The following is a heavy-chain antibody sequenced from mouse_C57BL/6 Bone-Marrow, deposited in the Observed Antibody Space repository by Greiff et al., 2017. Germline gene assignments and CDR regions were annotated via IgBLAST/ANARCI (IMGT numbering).Heavy chain of an antibody. V-gene: IGHV1-50*01. Sequence: QVQLQQPGAELVKPGASVKLSCKASGYTFTSYWMQWVKQRPGQGLEWIGEIDPSDSDTNYNQKFKGKATLTVDTSSSTACMPLSSLTSEDSAVYYWARKGWSFDYGGQGTTLTVSA. CDR1: GYTFTSYW. CDR2: IDPSDSDT. J-gene: IGHJ2*01. CDR3: ARKGWSFDY.